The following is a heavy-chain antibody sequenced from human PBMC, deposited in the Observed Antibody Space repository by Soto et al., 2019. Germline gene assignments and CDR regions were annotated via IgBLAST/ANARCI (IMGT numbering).Heavy chain of an antibody. CDR1: GYNFSDYY. Sequence: ASVKVSCKASGYNFSDYYIHWVRQAPGQGLEWLGWVSPKSGGTNYAQKFKGRVTMTRDTSSNTVYMDLSGLKSDDTAVFYCAREIHGGGTLNWFDPWGQGTLVTVPQ. D-gene: IGHD2-21*01. CDR3: AREIHGGGTLNWFDP. J-gene: IGHJ5*02. V-gene: IGHV1-2*02. CDR2: VSPKSGGT.